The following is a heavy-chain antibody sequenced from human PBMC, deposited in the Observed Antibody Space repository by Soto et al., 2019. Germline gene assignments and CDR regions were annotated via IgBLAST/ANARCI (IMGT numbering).Heavy chain of an antibody. V-gene: IGHV4-34*01. CDR1: GGSFSGYY. D-gene: IGHD6-19*01. CDR3: ARGRLSSVFRLQRYSSGFKRLPSWFDP. CDR2: INHSGST. Sequence: QVQLQQWGAGLLKPSETLSLTCAVYGGSFSGYYWSWIRQPPGKGLEWIGEINHSGSTNYNPSLKSRVTISVDTSKNQFSLKLSSVTAADTAVYYCARGRLSSVFRLQRYSSGFKRLPSWFDPWGQGTLVTVSS. J-gene: IGHJ5*02.